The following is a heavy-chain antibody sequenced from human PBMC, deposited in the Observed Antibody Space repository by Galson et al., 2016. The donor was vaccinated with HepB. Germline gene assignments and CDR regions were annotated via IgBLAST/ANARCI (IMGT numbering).Heavy chain of an antibody. Sequence: SVKVSCKASGYTFTNYGISWVRQAPGQGLEWMGWISAYNGDTNYAQNLQGRVTMTTDTSTSTAYMELRSLRSDDTAVYYCARLYDPIAVAGNRFDYWGQGTLVTVSS. V-gene: IGHV1-18*01. CDR1: GYTFTNYG. D-gene: IGHD6-19*01. CDR2: ISAYNGDT. CDR3: ARLYDPIAVAGNRFDY. J-gene: IGHJ4*02.